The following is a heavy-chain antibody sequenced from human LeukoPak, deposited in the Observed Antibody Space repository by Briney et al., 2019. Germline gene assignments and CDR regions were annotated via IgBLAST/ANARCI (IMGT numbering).Heavy chain of an antibody. CDR3: AKAERYDILTGLDY. D-gene: IGHD3-9*01. J-gene: IGHJ4*02. Sequence: PGGSLRLSCATSGFTFSSYAMSWVRQAPGKGLEWVSGICASGGSTYYADSVKGRFTISRDNSKNTLYLQMNSLRTEDTAVYYCAKAERYDILTGLDYWGQGTLVTVSS. V-gene: IGHV3-23*01. CDR1: GFTFSSYA. CDR2: ICASGGST.